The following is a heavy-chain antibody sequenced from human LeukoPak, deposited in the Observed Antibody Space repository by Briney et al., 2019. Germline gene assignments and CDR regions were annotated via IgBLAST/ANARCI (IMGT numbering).Heavy chain of an antibody. Sequence: SETLSLTCAVYGESFSCYYWSWIRQPPGKGLEWVGEINHSGSTNYNPSLKSRVTISVDTSKNQFSLKLSSVTAADTAVYYCARGPPGADIVVVVAATPFDYWGQGTLVTVSS. CDR1: GESFSCYY. CDR2: INHSGST. J-gene: IGHJ4*02. CDR3: ARGPPGADIVVVVAATPFDY. D-gene: IGHD2-15*01. V-gene: IGHV4-34*01.